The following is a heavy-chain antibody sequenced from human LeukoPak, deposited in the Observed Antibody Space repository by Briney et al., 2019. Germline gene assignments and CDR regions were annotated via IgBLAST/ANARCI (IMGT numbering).Heavy chain of an antibody. CDR1: GGTFSSYA. CDR2: IIPIFGTP. D-gene: IGHD6-19*01. V-gene: IGHV1-69*05. J-gene: IGHJ4*02. Sequence: ASVTVSCKASGGTFSSYAISWVRQAPGQGLEWMGGIIPIFGTPSYAQKFQGRVTITTDESTFTAYMELSSLRSEDTAVYYCASEYSSPGFYFDYWGQGTLVTVSS. CDR3: ASEYSSPGFYFDY.